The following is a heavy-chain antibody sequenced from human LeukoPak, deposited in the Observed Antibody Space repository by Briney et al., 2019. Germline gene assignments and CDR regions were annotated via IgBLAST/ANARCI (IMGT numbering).Heavy chain of an antibody. V-gene: IGHV4-39*01. J-gene: IGHJ6*03. CDR1: GGSISSSSYY. CDR3: ARLDMDV. CDR2: IYYSGST. Sequence: PSETLSLTCTVSGGSISSSSYYWGWIRQPPGKGLEWIGNIYYSGSTYYNPSLKSRVTISVDTSKNQFSLKLSSVTAADTAVYYCARLDMDVWGKGTTVTISS.